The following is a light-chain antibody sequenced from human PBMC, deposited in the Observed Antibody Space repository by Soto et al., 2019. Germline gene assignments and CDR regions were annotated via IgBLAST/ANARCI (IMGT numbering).Light chain of an antibody. CDR1: SSDVGGYNY. V-gene: IGLV2-14*01. CDR2: DVS. CDR3: SSYTASSPPAYV. Sequence: QSALTQPASVSGSPGQSITLSCTGTSSDVGGYNYVSWYQQHPGKAPKLMIYDVSNRPSGVSIRFSGSKSGSTASLTISGLQSDDEADYYCSSYTASSPPAYVFGTGTKVTVL. J-gene: IGLJ1*01.